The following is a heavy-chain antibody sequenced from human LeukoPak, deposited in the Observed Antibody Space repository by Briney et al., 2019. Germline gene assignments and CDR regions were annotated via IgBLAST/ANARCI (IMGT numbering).Heavy chain of an antibody. J-gene: IGHJ4*02. D-gene: IGHD6-19*01. V-gene: IGHV3-64*01. CDR3: TRRYGGHSGWAGYHDS. CDR1: GFSFSAYI. CDR2: IRSDGSST. Sequence: GGSLRLSCVASGFSFSAYIMHWVRQAPGKGLEYVSAIRSDGSSTFYPNSVKGRFTTSRDNSKSTLYLQMGSLRAEDTAVFYCTRRYGGHSGWAGYHDSWGQGTLVTVSS.